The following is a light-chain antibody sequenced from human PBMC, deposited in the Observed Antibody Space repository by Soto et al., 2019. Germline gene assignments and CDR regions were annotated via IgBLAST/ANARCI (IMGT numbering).Light chain of an antibody. V-gene: IGKV1-5*03. CDR3: QHYNSYSEA. CDR1: QTISSW. Sequence: DIQMTQSPSTLSGSVGDRVTITCRASQTISSWLAWYQQKPGKAPKLLIYKASTLKSGVPSRFSGSGSGTEFTLTISILQADDVANYYGQHYNSYSEAFGQGTKVDIK. CDR2: KAS. J-gene: IGKJ1*01.